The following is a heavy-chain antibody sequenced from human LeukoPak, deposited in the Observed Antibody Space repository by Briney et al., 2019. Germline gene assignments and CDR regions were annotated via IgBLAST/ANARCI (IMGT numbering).Heavy chain of an antibody. D-gene: IGHD3-10*01. Sequence: SETLSLTCAVSGGSISSGGYSWSWIRQPPGKGLEWIGYIYHSGSTYYNPSLKSRVTISVDRSKNQFSLKLSSVTAADTAVYYCARGLRIRGVSAYFDYWGQGTLVTVSS. V-gene: IGHV4-30-2*01. CDR3: ARGLRIRGVSAYFDY. J-gene: IGHJ4*02. CDR1: GGSISSGGYS. CDR2: IYHSGST.